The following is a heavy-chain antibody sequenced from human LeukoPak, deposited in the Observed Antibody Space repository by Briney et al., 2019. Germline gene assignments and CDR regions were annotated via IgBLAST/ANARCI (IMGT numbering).Heavy chain of an antibody. D-gene: IGHD6-6*01. V-gene: IGHV4-39*01. CDR1: GGSISSSSYY. Sequence: PSETLSLTCTVSGGSISSSSYYWGWIRQPPGKGLEWIGSIYYSGSTYYNPSLKSRVTISVDTSKNQLSLKLSSVTAADTAVYYSARLSSIAARGPFDYWGQGTLVTVSS. CDR2: IYYSGST. J-gene: IGHJ4*02. CDR3: ARLSSIAARGPFDY.